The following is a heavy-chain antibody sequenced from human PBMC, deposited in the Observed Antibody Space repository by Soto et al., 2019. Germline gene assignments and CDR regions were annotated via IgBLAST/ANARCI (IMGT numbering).Heavy chain of an antibody. CDR2: INSDGSST. Sequence: GGSLRLSCAAFGFTFSSYWMHWVRQAPGKGLVWVSRINSDGSSTSYADSVKGRFTISRDNAKNTLYLQMNSLRAEDTAVYYCARAEVYCSSTSCYVYYFDYWGQGTLVTVSS. CDR1: GFTFSSYW. J-gene: IGHJ4*02. D-gene: IGHD2-2*01. V-gene: IGHV3-74*01. CDR3: ARAEVYCSSTSCYVYYFDY.